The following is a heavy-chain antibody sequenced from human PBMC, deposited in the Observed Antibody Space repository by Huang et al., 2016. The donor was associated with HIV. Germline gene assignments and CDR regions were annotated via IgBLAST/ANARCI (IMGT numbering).Heavy chain of an antibody. CDR1: GGSISSSSYY. V-gene: IGHV4-39*01. D-gene: IGHD4-17*01. J-gene: IGHJ6*03. CDR2: IYYIGNG. Sequence: QLQLQESGPGLVKPSETLSLTCTVSGGSISSSSYYWGWIRQSPGKGLEWIGSIYYIGNGYYNPSLTSRVTMSVDRSSNQFSLKMHSVTAADTAVYYCASRTTVTTTSNYHYFYMDVWGKGTTVSVSS. CDR3: ASRTTVTTTSNYHYFYMDV.